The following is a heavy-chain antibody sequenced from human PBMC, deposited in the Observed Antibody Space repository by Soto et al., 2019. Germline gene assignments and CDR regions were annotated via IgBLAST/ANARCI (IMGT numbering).Heavy chain of an antibody. Sequence: SETLSLTCTVSGASISSGGYYWSWIRQHPGKGLEWIANIYYSGSTYYNPSLKSRVTISIDTPKNQFSLKLSSVTAADTAVYYRAQAQAWELIFDFWGQGTLVTVYS. D-gene: IGHD1-26*01. V-gene: IGHV4-31*03. CDR3: AQAQAWELIFDF. J-gene: IGHJ4*02. CDR2: IYYSGST. CDR1: GASISSGGYY.